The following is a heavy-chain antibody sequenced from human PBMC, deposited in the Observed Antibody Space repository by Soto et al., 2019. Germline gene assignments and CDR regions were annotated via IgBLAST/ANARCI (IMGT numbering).Heavy chain of an antibody. Sequence: QVQLVESGGGVVQPGRSLRLSCAASGFTFSSYAMHWVRQAPGKGLEWVAVISYDGSNKYYADSVKGRFTISRDNSKNTLYLQMNSLRAEDTAGYYCARDALVRGVHPPDYWGQGTLVTVSS. CDR1: GFTFSSYA. J-gene: IGHJ4*02. CDR2: ISYDGSNK. V-gene: IGHV3-30-3*01. CDR3: ARDALVRGVHPPDY. D-gene: IGHD3-10*01.